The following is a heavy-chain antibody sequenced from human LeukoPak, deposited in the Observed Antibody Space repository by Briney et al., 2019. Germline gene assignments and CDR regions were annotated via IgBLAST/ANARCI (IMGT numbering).Heavy chain of an antibody. V-gene: IGHV3-7*01. CDR1: GFTFSSYS. D-gene: IGHD3-3*01. Sequence: GGSLRLSCAASGFTFSSYSMNWVRQAPGKGLEWVANIKQDGSEKYYVDSVKGRFTISRDNAKNSLYLQMNSLRAEDTAVYYCARDRAVYDFWSGYYYYMDVWGKGTTVTVSS. CDR2: IKQDGSEK. J-gene: IGHJ6*03. CDR3: ARDRAVYDFWSGYYYYMDV.